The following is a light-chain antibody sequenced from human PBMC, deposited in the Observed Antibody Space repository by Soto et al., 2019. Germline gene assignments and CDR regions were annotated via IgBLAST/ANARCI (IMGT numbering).Light chain of an antibody. CDR1: SSDIGTYKY. Sequence: QSALTQPPSASGSPGQSVTISCTGTSSDIGTYKYVSWYQQHPGQAPKVIIYEVNKRPSGVPDRFSGSKSGNTASLTVSGLQAEDEADYYCISYGGSNHRVFGGGTKLTVL. CDR2: EVN. J-gene: IGLJ3*02. CDR3: ISYGGSNHRV. V-gene: IGLV2-8*01.